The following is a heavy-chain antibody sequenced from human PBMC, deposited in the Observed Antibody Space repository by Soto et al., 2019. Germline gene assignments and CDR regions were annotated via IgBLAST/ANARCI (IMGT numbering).Heavy chain of an antibody. J-gene: IGHJ4*02. D-gene: IGHD6-13*01. V-gene: IGHV6-1*01. Sequence: SQTLSLTCAISGDSVSSDSAAWNWIRQSPSRGLEWLGRTYYRSKWFYDYAVSVQSRMTINSDTSKNQFSLHLKSVTPEDTAVYYCARGWQLDYWGQGTLVTVSS. CDR1: GDSVSSDSAA. CDR3: ARGWQLDY. CDR2: TYYRSKWFY.